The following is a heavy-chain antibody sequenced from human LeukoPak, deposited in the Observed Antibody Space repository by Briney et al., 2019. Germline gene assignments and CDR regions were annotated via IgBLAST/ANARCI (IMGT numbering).Heavy chain of an antibody. D-gene: IGHD5-24*01. CDR1: GFTFSSYW. J-gene: IGHJ4*02. CDR3: ARALGYNWAVDY. Sequence: GGSLRLSCVASGFTFSSYWMHWVRQAPGKGLVWVSRINSDGSGTSYADSVKGRFTISRDNAKNTLYLQTHSLRAEDTAVYYCARALGYNWAVDYWGQGTLVSVSS. V-gene: IGHV3-74*01. CDR2: INSDGSGT.